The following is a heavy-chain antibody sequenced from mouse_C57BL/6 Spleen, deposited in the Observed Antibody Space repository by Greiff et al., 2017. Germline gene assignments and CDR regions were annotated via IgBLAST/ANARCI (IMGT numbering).Heavy chain of an antibody. CDR1: GYSFTSYY. CDR2: IYPGSGNT. J-gene: IGHJ3*01. V-gene: IGHV1-66*01. CDR3: ARETAQATGFAY. Sequence: QVQLKESGPELVKPGASVKISCKASGYSFTSYYIHRVKQRPGQGLEWIGWIYPGSGNTKYNEKFKGKATLTADTSSSTAYMQLRSLTSEDSAVYYFARETAQATGFAYWGQGTLVTVSA. D-gene: IGHD3-2*02.